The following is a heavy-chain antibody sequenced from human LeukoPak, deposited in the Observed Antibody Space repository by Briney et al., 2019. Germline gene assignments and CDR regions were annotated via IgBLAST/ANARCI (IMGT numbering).Heavy chain of an antibody. J-gene: IGHJ3*02. V-gene: IGHV3-7*01. Sequence: GGSLRLSCAASGFTFSSHWMSWVRQAPGKGLEWVANIKQDGSEKYYVDSVKGRFTISRDNAKNSLYLQKNTLRAEDTAVYYCARDLVVGDAFDIWGQGTMVTVSS. CDR3: ARDLVVGDAFDI. D-gene: IGHD2-15*01. CDR2: IKQDGSEK. CDR1: GFTFSSHW.